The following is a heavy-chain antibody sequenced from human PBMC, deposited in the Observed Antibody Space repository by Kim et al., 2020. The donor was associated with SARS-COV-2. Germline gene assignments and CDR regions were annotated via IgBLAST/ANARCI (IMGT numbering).Heavy chain of an antibody. V-gene: IGHV5-51*01. CDR1: GYSFTSYW. J-gene: IGHJ3*02. CDR3: ARTKVRGVIGDAFDI. CDR2: IYPGDSDT. Sequence: GESLKISCKGSGYSFTSYWIGWVRQMPGKGLEWMGIIYPGDSDTRYSPSFQGQVTISADKSISTAYLQWSSLKASDTAMYYCARTKVRGVIGDAFDIWGQGTMVTVSS. D-gene: IGHD3-10*01.